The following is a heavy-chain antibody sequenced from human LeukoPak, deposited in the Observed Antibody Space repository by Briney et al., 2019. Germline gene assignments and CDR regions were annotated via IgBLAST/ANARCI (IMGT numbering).Heavy chain of an antibody. D-gene: IGHD2-2*01. J-gene: IGHJ6*02. CDR1: GYTFTGYY. CDR3: ARDHAHDYYYYGMDV. V-gene: IGHV1-2*02. CDR2: INPNSGGT. Sequence: ASVNVSCKASGYTFTGYYMHWVRQAPGQGLEWMGWINPNSGGTNYAQKFQGRVTMTRDTSISTAYMELSRLRSDDTAVYYCARDHAHDYYYYGMDVWGQGTTVTVSS.